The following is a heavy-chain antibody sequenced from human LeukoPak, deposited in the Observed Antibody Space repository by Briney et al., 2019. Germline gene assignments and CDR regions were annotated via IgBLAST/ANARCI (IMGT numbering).Heavy chain of an antibody. Sequence: SETLSLTCTVSGGSISSGNYYWSWIRQPAGKGLEWIGRIYTSGSTNYNPSLKSRVTISVDTSKNQFSLKLSSVTAADTAVYYCARVAYSSSSGGGYYYYYMDVWGKGTTVTVSS. J-gene: IGHJ6*03. CDR3: ARVAYSSSSGGGYYYYYMDV. V-gene: IGHV4-61*02. D-gene: IGHD6-6*01. CDR2: IYTSGST. CDR1: GGSISSGNYY.